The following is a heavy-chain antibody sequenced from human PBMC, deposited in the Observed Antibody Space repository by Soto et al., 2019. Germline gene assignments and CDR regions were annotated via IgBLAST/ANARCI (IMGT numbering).Heavy chain of an antibody. CDR1: GFTFSSYW. D-gene: IGHD3-9*01. J-gene: IGHJ3*02. Sequence: PGGSLRLSCAASGFTFSSYWMSWVRQAPGKGLEWVANIKQDGNNKYYADSVKGRFTISRDNSKNTLYLQMNGLRAEDTAVFYCAKQLRNFDWDDAFDIWGQGTTVTVSS. V-gene: IGHV3-7*01. CDR2: IKQDGNNK. CDR3: AKQLRNFDWDDAFDI.